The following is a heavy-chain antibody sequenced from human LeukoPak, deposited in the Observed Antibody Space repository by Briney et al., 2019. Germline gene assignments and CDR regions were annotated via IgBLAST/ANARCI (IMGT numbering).Heavy chain of an antibody. D-gene: IGHD3-22*01. CDR1: GDSISSGDYY. V-gene: IGHV4-61*02. CDR2: ISSSGST. J-gene: IGHJ3*02. CDR3: ARGPYSYDSSGAFDI. Sequence: SETLSLTCTVSGDSISSGDYYWSWIRQPAGKGLEWIGRISSSGSTNYNPSLKSRVIISVDTSKNQFSLKLSSVTAADTAVYFCARGPYSYDSSGAFDIWGQGTMITVSS.